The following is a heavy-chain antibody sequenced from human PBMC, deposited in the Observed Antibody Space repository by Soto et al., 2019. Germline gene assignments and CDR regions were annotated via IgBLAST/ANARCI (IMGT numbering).Heavy chain of an antibody. CDR3: AGRVVPAAMRKYYYYYGMDV. D-gene: IGHD2-2*01. Sequence: GASVKVSCKASGGTFSSYAISWVRQAPGQGLEWMGGIIPIFGTANYAQKFQGRVTITADESTSTAYMELSSLRSEDTAVYYCAGRVVPAAMRKYYYYYGMDVWGQGTTVTVSS. CDR1: GGTFSSYA. J-gene: IGHJ6*02. V-gene: IGHV1-69*13. CDR2: IIPIFGTA.